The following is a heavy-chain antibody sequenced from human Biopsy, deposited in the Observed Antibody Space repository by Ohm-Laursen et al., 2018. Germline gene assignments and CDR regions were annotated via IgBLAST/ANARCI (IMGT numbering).Heavy chain of an antibody. V-gene: IGHV1-69*13. Sequence: AVKVSCKASGGTFTNYAISWVRQAPGQGLEWMGGIIPIFGTANYAQKFQGRVTITADESTSTAYMELSSLRSDDTAVYYCARDALGGGSYRFFYWGQGSLVTVSS. J-gene: IGHJ4*02. CDR3: ARDALGGGSYRFFY. CDR1: GGTFTNYA. CDR2: IIPIFGTA. D-gene: IGHD1-26*01.